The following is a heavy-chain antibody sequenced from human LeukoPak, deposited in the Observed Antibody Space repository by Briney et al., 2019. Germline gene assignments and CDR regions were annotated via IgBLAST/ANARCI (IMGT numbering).Heavy chain of an antibody. CDR1: GYTFTNYY. V-gene: IGHV1-2*02. CDR2: THPNSGGT. CDR3: ARDRAASWFDP. Sequence: ASVKVPCKTSGYTFTNYYLNWVRQAPGQGLEWMGWTHPNSGGTYYAQNFQGRVTMTRDTSISTAYMELSNLRSDDTAVYYCARDRAASWFDPWGQGTLITVSS. D-gene: IGHD6-13*01. J-gene: IGHJ5*02.